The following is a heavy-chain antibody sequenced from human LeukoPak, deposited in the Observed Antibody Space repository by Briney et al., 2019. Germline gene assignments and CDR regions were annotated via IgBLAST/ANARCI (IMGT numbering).Heavy chain of an antibody. Sequence: PSETLSLTWTVSGXSISSYYGSWIRQPPGKGLEWIGYIYYSGSTNYNPSLKSRVTISVDTSKNQFSLKLSSVTAADTAVYYCARIGHEDYYFDYWGQGTLVTVSS. J-gene: IGHJ4*02. CDR2: IYYSGST. CDR3: ARIGHEDYYFDY. CDR1: GXSISSYY. V-gene: IGHV4-59*01.